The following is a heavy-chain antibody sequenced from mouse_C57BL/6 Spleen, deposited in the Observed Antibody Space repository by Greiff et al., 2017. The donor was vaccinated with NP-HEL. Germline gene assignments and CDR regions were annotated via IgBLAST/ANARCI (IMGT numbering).Heavy chain of an antibody. Sequence: QVQLQQSGPELVKPGASVKISCKASGYAFSSSWMNWVKQRPGKGLEWIGRIYPGDGDTNYNGKFKGKATLTADKSSSTAYMQLSSLTSEDSAVYFCARLEAYYSNYVGYWGQGTTLTVSS. V-gene: IGHV1-82*01. CDR3: ARLEAYYSNYVGY. CDR2: IYPGDGDT. J-gene: IGHJ2*01. CDR1: GYAFSSSW. D-gene: IGHD2-5*01.